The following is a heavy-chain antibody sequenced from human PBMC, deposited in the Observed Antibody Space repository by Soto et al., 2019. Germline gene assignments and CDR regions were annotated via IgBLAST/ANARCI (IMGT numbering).Heavy chain of an antibody. Sequence: GGSLRLSCAASGFIFSSHWIHWVRQAPWKGLVWVSHIGPDGSNMRDADSVQGRFTISRDNARNTLYLQMNSLRDEDTAVYYCVRHNNWSYDYWGQGILVTVSS. V-gene: IGHV3-74*01. CDR2: IGPDGSNM. CDR3: VRHNNWSYDY. D-gene: IGHD1-1*01. CDR1: GFIFSSHW. J-gene: IGHJ4*02.